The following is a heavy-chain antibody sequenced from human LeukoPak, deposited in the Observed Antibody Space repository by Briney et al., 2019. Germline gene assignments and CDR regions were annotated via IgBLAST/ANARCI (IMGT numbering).Heavy chain of an antibody. V-gene: IGHV4-38-2*02. CDR2: IYHSGST. D-gene: IGHD2-2*01. Sequence: SETLSLTCTVSGYSISSGYYWGWIRQPPGKGLEWIGSIYHSGSTYYNPSLKSRVTMSVDTSKNQFSLKLSSVTAADTAVYYCARDMDCSSTSCHGWFDPWGQGTLVTVSS. CDR1: GYSISSGYY. J-gene: IGHJ5*02. CDR3: ARDMDCSSTSCHGWFDP.